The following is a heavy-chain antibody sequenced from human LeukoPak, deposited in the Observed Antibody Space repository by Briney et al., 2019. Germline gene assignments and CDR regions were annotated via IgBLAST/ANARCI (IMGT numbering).Heavy chain of an antibody. CDR1: GFTFSSYG. J-gene: IGHJ4*02. CDR3: AKDRATKPNYFDY. Sequence: GGSLRLSCAASGFTFSSYGMHWVRQAPGKGLEWVAVIWYDGSNKYYADSVKGRFTISRDSSKNTLYLQMNSLRAEDTAVYYCAKDRATKPNYFDYWGQGTLVTVSS. CDR2: IWYDGSNK. V-gene: IGHV3-33*06.